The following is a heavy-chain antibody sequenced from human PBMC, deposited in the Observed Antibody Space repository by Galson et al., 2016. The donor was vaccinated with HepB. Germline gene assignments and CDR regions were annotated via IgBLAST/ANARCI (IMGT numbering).Heavy chain of an antibody. Sequence: SETLSLTCTVSGGSISSYSWSWIRQPPGKGLEWIAYIYYSGTTNYNPSLKSRVTISVDSSKSQFSLKVTSVTAADTAVYSCARQSRQDGTFDYWGQGTLVTVSS. V-gene: IGHV4-59*08. CDR2: IYYSGTT. CDR1: GGSISSYS. J-gene: IGHJ4*02. D-gene: IGHD5-24*01. CDR3: ARQSRQDGTFDY.